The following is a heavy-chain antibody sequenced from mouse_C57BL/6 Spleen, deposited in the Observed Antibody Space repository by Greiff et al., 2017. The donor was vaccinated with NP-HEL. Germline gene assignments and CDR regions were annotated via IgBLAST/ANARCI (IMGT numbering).Heavy chain of an antibody. J-gene: IGHJ3*01. V-gene: IGHV1-82*01. CDR2: IYPGDGDT. CDR3: AREYDGYFAY. D-gene: IGHD2-3*01. CDR1: GYAFSSSW. Sequence: QVQLQQSGPELVKPGASVKISCKASGYAFSSSWMNWVKQRPGTGLEWIGRIYPGDGDTNYNGKFKGKATLTADKSSSTAYMQLSSLTSEDSAVYFCAREYDGYFAYWGQGTLVTVSA.